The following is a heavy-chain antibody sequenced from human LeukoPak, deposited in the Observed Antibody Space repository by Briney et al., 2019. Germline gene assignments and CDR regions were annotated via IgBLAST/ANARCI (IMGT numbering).Heavy chain of an antibody. CDR1: GFTFSSYE. D-gene: IGHD5-18*01. Sequence: GGSLRLSCAASGFTFSSYEMNWVRQAPGKGLEWVSYISSSGSTIYYADSVKGRFTISRDNAKNSLYLQVNSLRAEDTAVYYCASIQLWSYYYYYYMDVWGKGTTVTVSS. CDR2: ISSSGSTI. J-gene: IGHJ6*03. V-gene: IGHV3-48*03. CDR3: ASIQLWSYYYYYYMDV.